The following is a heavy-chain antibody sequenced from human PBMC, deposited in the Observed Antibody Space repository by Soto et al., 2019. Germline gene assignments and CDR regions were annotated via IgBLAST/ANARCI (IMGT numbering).Heavy chain of an antibody. Sequence: QVQLQESGPGLVKPSQTLSLTCTVSGGSISSGGYYWSWIRQHPGKGLEWIGYIYYSGRTYYNPSLKSRVTISVDTSKNQFSRTLSSVTAADTAVYYCARARGGAHNQAFQHWGQGTLVTVSS. D-gene: IGHD3-10*01. CDR1: GGSISSGGYY. CDR2: IYYSGRT. J-gene: IGHJ1*01. CDR3: ARARGGAHNQAFQH. V-gene: IGHV4-31*03.